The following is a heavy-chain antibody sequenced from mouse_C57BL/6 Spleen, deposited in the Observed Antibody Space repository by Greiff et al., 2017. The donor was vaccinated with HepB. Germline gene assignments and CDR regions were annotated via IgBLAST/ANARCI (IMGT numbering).Heavy chain of an antibody. D-gene: IGHD1-1*01. V-gene: IGHV1-50*01. J-gene: IGHJ2*01. Sequence: QVQLQQPGAELVKPGASVKLSCKASGYTFTSYWMQRVKQRPGQGLEWIGEIDPSDSYTNYNQKFKGKATLTVDTSTSTAYMQLSSLTSEDSEVYYCARHYASSYDYWGQGTTLTVSS. CDR3: ARHYASSYDY. CDR1: GYTFTSYW. CDR2: IDPSDSYT.